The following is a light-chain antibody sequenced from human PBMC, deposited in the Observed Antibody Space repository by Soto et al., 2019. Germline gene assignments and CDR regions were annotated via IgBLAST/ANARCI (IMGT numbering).Light chain of an antibody. CDR3: QQYYSTPWT. CDR2: WAS. CDR1: QSVLYRSNNKNY. V-gene: IGKV4-1*01. J-gene: IGKJ1*01. Sequence: DIVMTQSPDSLAVSLGERATINCKSSQSVLYRSNNKNYLDWYQQKPGQPPKLLIYWASTRESGVPGRFSGSVSGTDFTLTISSLQAEDVAVYYCQQYYSTPWTFGQGNKVEIK.